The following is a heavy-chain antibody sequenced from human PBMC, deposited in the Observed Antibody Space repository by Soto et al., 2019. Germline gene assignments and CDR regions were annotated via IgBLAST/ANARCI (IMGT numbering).Heavy chain of an antibody. V-gene: IGHV4-39*01. Sequence: ETLSLTCTVSGGSISSSSYYWGWIRQPPGKGLEWIGSIYYSGSTYYNPSLKSRVTISVDTSKNQFSLKLSSVTAADTAVYYCARLGRHYGRDYWGQGTLVTVSS. CDR1: GGSISSSSYY. J-gene: IGHJ4*02. CDR3: ARLGRHYGRDY. D-gene: IGHD4-17*01. CDR2: IYYSGST.